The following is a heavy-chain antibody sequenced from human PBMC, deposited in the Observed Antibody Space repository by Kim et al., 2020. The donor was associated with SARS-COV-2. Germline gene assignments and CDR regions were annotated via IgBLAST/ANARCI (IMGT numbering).Heavy chain of an antibody. CDR2: IRSKANSYAT. V-gene: IGHV3-73*01. D-gene: IGHD3-16*01. J-gene: IGHJ3*02. CDR3: IRVSCTTLAFGVAFY. CDR1: GFTFSGSA. Sequence: GGSLRLSCAASGFTFSGSAMHWVRQASGKGLEWVGRIRSKANSYATAYAASVKGRFTISSDDSKNTAYLHMHRPKTADTAVYYCIRVSCTTLAFGVAFY.